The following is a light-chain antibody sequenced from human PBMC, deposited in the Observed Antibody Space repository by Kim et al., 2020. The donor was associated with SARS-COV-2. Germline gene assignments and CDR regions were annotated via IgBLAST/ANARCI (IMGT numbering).Light chain of an antibody. J-gene: IGKJ1*01. Sequence: DIQMTQSPSTLSASVGDRVTITCRASQTINIWLAWYQQKPGKAPNLLIYDASTLEGGVPSRFSGSGSGTEFTLTISSLQPDDSATYYCQQYQTYVQFGQGTKVEIK. CDR1: QTINIW. CDR3: QQYQTYVQ. CDR2: DAS. V-gene: IGKV1-5*01.